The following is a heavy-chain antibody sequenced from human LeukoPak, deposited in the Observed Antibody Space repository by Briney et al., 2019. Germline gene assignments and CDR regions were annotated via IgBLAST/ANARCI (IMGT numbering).Heavy chain of an antibody. CDR1: GGSIISYY. CDR3: ARQIESAGTAGFDF. Sequence: SETLSLACTVSGGSIISYYWSWIRQPAGKGLEWIGRIYSTGSTNYNPSLKSRVTMSVDTSKNQFSLRLRSVTAADTAVYYCARQIESAGTAGFDFWGQGALVTVSS. D-gene: IGHD6-13*01. V-gene: IGHV4-4*07. CDR2: IYSTGST. J-gene: IGHJ4*02.